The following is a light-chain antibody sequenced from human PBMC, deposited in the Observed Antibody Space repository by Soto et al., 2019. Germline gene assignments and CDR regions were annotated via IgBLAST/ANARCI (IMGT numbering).Light chain of an antibody. Sequence: IVLTQSPDTLSLSPGERATLSCRASQSVSSNYLAWYQRKLGQAPRLLIYDASRRATGIPDRFSGSGSGTDFTLTISRLEPEDFVVYYCQQYGRSPTFGQGTKVDIK. J-gene: IGKJ1*01. V-gene: IGKV3-20*01. CDR1: QSVSSNY. CDR2: DAS. CDR3: QQYGRSPT.